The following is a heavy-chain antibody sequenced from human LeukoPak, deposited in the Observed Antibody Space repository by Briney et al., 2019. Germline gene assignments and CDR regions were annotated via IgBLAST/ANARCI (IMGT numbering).Heavy chain of an antibody. Sequence: SETLSLTCTVSGGSISSHYWSWIRQPPGKGLEWIGSIYYSGSTYYNPSLKSRVTISVDTSKNQFSLKLSSVTAADTAVYYCARFLRGDSSGYYSYWGQGTLVTVSS. J-gene: IGHJ4*02. V-gene: IGHV4-59*11. CDR2: IYYSGST. CDR3: ARFLRGDSSGYYSY. CDR1: GGSISSHY. D-gene: IGHD3-22*01.